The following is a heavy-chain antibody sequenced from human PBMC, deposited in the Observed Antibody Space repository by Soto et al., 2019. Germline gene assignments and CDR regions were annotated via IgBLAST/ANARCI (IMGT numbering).Heavy chain of an antibody. CDR1: GGSVSSYS. J-gene: IGHJ4*02. CDR2: VYYSGST. CDR3: ASSPPAMVAPNI. V-gene: IGHV4-59*02. D-gene: IGHD5-18*01. Sequence: SETLSLTCTVSGGSVSSYSWTWVRQPLGKGLEWIGYVYYSGSTHYNPSLKSRVTISLDTSKNQFSLKLTSVTAADTAMYFCASSPPAMVAPNIWGQGTLVTVSS.